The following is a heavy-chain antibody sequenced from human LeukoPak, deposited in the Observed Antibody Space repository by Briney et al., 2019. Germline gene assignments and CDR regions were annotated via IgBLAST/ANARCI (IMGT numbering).Heavy chain of an antibody. D-gene: IGHD1-26*01. CDR1: GGSISSHY. CDR3: ASSIGYLGGFDP. J-gene: IGHJ5*02. CDR2: IYSSGST. Sequence: SETLSLTCTVSGGSISSHYWTWIRQPPGKGLEWIGYIYSSGSTNYNPSLQSRVTISVDTSKNQFSLKLSSVTAADTAMYYCASSIGYLGGFDPWGQGTLVTVSS. V-gene: IGHV4-59*11.